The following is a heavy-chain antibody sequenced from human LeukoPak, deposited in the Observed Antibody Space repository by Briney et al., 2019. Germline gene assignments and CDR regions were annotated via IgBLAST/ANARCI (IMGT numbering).Heavy chain of an antibody. V-gene: IGHV3-33*06. Sequence: PGRSLRLSCAASGFTFSHYGMHWVRQAPGKGLECVAVIWNDGTNRYYGDSVKGRFTISRDDSENTVYLQMNGLRAGDTAVYYCAKDAQRGFDYSNSLEYWGQGTLVTVSS. CDR1: GFTFSHYG. CDR2: IWNDGTNR. D-gene: IGHD4-11*01. CDR3: AKDAQRGFDYSNSLEY. J-gene: IGHJ4*02.